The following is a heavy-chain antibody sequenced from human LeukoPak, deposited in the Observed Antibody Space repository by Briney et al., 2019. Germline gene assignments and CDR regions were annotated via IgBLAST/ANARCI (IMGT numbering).Heavy chain of an antibody. Sequence: GGSLRLSCAASGFTVSSNYMSWVRQAPGKGLEWVAVISYDGSNKYYADSVKGRFTISRDNSKNTLYLQMNSLRAEDTAVYYCAAPGIAVAGTRAGIDYWGQGTLVTVSS. D-gene: IGHD6-19*01. CDR2: ISYDGSNK. CDR1: GFTVSSNY. J-gene: IGHJ4*02. CDR3: AAPGIAVAGTRAGIDY. V-gene: IGHV3-30*03.